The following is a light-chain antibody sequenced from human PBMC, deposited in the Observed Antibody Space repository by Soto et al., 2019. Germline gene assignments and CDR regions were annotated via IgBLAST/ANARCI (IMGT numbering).Light chain of an antibody. CDR3: QSYDSSLSGYV. J-gene: IGLJ1*01. CDR2: GNN. V-gene: IGLV1-40*01. CDR1: SSNIGAGYE. Sequence: QSVLTQPPSVSEAPGQRVTISCTGSSSNIGAGYEAHWYQQVPGTAPKLLIYGNNYRPSGVPDRFSGSKSGTSASLAITGLQAEDEGEYYCQSYDSSLSGYVFGTGTKLTVL.